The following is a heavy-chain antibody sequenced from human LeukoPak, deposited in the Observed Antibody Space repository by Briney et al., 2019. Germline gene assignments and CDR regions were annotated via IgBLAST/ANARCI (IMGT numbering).Heavy chain of an antibody. CDR3: ARDIELST. CDR1: GFMFRDAA. V-gene: IGHV3-23*01. D-gene: IGHD5-12*01. Sequence: GGSLRLSCAASGFMFRDAAMTWVRQAPGKGLEWVSLIASSGLNTYYADSVRGRFTIFRDNSKNTLSLQMNSLRVEDTAIYYCARDIELSTWGLGTLVTVSS. CDR2: IASSGLNT. J-gene: IGHJ3*01.